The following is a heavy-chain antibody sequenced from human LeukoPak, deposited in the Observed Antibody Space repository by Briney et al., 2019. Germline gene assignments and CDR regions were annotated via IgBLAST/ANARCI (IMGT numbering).Heavy chain of an antibody. CDR3: ARASEDYYYYYMDV. V-gene: IGHV4-59*01. D-gene: IGHD1-14*01. J-gene: IGHJ6*03. CDR2: IYYSGST. CDR1: GGSISSYF. Sequence: SETLSLTCTVSGGSISSYFWSWIRQPPGKGLQWIGYIYYSGSTIYNPPLKSRVTISLDTSTKQFSLKLSSVTAADTAVYYRARASEDYYYYYMDVWGKGTTVTISS.